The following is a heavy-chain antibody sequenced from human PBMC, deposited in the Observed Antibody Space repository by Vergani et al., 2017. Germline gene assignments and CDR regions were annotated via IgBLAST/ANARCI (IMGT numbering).Heavy chain of an antibody. CDR3: ARGYCSSTSCYTPPGEVDY. CDR1: GGTFSSYA. CDR2: IIPIFGTA. D-gene: IGHD2-2*02. J-gene: IGHJ4*02. Sequence: QVQLVQSGAEVKKPGSSVKVSCKASGGTFSSYAISWVRQAPGQGLEWMGGIIPIFGTANYAQKFQGRVTITADESTSTAYMELSSVTAADTAVYYCARGYCSSTSCYTPPGEVDYWGQGTLVTVSS. V-gene: IGHV1-69*01.